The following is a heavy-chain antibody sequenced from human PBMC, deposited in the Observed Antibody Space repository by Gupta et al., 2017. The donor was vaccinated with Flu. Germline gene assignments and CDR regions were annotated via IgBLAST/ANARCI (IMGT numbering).Heavy chain of an antibody. J-gene: IGHJ4*02. D-gene: IGHD5-18*01. Sequence: SWVRQAPGQGLEWMGGIIPIFGTANYAQKFQGRVTITADESTSTAYMELSSLRSEDTAVYYCARGALYSYGSLEALRNFDYWGQGTLVTVSS. V-gene: IGHV1-69*01. CDR2: IIPIFGTA. CDR3: ARGALYSYGSLEALRNFDY.